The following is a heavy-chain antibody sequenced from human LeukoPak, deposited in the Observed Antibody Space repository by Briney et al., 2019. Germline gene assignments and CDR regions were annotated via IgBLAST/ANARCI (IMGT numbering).Heavy chain of an antibody. J-gene: IGHJ4*02. Sequence: GGSLRLSCAASGFTFSSYAMSWVRQAPGKGLDWVSAISGSGGSTYYADSVKGRFTISKDNSKNTLYLQMNSLRAEDTAVYYCARDIGYSYGFDYWGQGTLVTVSS. CDR2: ISGSGGST. CDR1: GFTFSSYA. CDR3: ARDIGYSYGFDY. V-gene: IGHV3-23*01. D-gene: IGHD5-18*01.